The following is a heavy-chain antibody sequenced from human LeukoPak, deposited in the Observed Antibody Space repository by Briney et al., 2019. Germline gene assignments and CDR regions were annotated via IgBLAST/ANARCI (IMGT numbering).Heavy chain of an antibody. CDR2: INTNTGNP. CDR3: ARDGGATMVRGVATYDS. D-gene: IGHD3-10*01. V-gene: IGHV7-4-1*02. J-gene: IGHJ4*02. Sequence: ASVKVSCKASGYTFTSYAMNWVRQAPGQGLEWMGWINTNTGNPTYAQGFTGRFVFSLDTSVSTAYLQISSLKAEDTAVYYCARDGGATMVRGVATYDSWGQGTLVTVSS. CDR1: GYTFTSYA.